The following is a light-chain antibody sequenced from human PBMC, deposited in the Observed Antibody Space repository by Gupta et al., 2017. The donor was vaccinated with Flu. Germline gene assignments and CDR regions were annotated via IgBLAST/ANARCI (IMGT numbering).Light chain of an antibody. CDR2: GSD. Sequence: QSVLTQPPSASGTPGQRVTISCSGSSLNNGSNSGHWYQQVPGTAPKLLIFGSDQRPSGVPDRFSGSGSGTSASLAISGLRSEDEADYYCAAWDDSLNGPVFGTGTKVTVL. J-gene: IGLJ1*01. V-gene: IGLV1-47*01. CDR3: AAWDDSLNGPV. CDR1: SLNNGSNS.